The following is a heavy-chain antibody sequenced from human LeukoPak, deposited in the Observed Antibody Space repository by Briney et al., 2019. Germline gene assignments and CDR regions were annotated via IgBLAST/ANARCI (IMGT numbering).Heavy chain of an antibody. CDR3: ARDYYDSSGYYYGDAFDI. V-gene: IGHV4-61*01. J-gene: IGHJ3*02. D-gene: IGHD3-22*01. CDR1: GGSVTSDSYY. Sequence: SETLSLTCTVSGGSVTSDSYYWSWIRQPPGKGLEWIGYIYYSGSTNYDPSLKSRVTISVDTSKKQFSLKLSSVTAADTAVYYCARDYYDSSGYYYGDAFDIWGQGTMVTVSS. CDR2: IYYSGST.